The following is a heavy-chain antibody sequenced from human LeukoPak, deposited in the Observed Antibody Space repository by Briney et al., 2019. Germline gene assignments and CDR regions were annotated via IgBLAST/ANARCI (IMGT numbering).Heavy chain of an antibody. Sequence: SETLALTCAVYGGAFSGYYWIRIRQPPGKGLEWTGAINHSGSTNYNQSLRCRDTIAADTSKNQFSLKLSSVTAAGTHMYHHARGRVGRSWSVDCWGQGTLVIVSS. V-gene: IGHV4-34*01. CDR3: ARGRVGRSWSVDC. CDR2: INHSGST. CDR1: GGAFSGYY. J-gene: IGHJ4*02. D-gene: IGHD6-13*01.